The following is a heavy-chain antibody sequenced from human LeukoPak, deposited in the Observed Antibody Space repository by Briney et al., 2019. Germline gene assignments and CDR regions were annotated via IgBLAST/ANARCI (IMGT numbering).Heavy chain of an antibody. Sequence: EAGGSLRLSCVVSGFIFSNYAMTWVRQAPGKGLVWVSRIYTDGSYTNYADSVKGRFTISRDNAKNTLSLHMNSLRAEDMAVYYCARGDDESLDHWGQGTLVTVSS. D-gene: IGHD3-16*01. CDR3: ARGDDESLDH. CDR2: IYTDGSYT. J-gene: IGHJ4*02. V-gene: IGHV3-74*01. CDR1: GFIFSNYA.